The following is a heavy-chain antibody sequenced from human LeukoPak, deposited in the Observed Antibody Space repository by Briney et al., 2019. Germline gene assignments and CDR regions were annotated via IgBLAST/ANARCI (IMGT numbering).Heavy chain of an antibody. CDR2: IIPIFGTA. V-gene: IGHV1-69*05. Sequence: ASVKVSCKASGDTFRNYAISWVRQAPGQGLEWMGRIIPIFGTANYAQKFQGRVTITTDESTSTAYMELSSLRSEDTAVYYCARGLHITLSGWYFDLWGRGTLVTVSS. J-gene: IGHJ2*01. CDR1: GDTFRNYA. CDR3: ARGLHITLSGWYFDL. D-gene: IGHD2-21*01.